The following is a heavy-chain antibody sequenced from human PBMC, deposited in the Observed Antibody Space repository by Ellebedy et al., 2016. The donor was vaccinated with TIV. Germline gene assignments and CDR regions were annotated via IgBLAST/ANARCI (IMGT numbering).Heavy chain of an antibody. J-gene: IGHJ4*02. Sequence: GESLKISCAASGFTFSSYAMSWVRQAPGKGLEWVSAISGSGGSTYYADSVKGRFTISRDNSKNTLYLQMNSLRAEDSAVYYCAVDCGGDCYSKNWGQGTLVTVSS. D-gene: IGHD2-21*02. CDR2: ISGSGGST. CDR1: GFTFSSYA. V-gene: IGHV3-23*01. CDR3: AVDCGGDCYSKN.